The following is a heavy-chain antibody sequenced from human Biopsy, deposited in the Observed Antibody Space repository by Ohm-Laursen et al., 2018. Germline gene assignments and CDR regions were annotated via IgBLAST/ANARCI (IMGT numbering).Heavy chain of an antibody. D-gene: IGHD1-26*01. V-gene: IGHV3-49*03. J-gene: IGHJ4*02. CDR1: GFNFGDSG. CDR3: SKGTGGYRYSEL. CDR2: IRSESSGGTR. Sequence: SLRLSCSASGFNFGDSGMGWFRQAPGQGLECVGLIRSESSGGTREYAAPVKGRFTVSRDDSKSIAYLDMTSLSTEDTAMYYWSKGTGGYRYSELWGRGTLVTVSS.